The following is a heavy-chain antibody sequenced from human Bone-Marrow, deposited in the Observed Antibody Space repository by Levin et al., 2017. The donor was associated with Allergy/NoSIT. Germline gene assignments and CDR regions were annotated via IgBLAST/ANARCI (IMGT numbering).Heavy chain of an antibody. D-gene: IGHD3-10*01. CDR3: AKDIERVRGVRWVYGMDG. V-gene: IGHV3-43*01. CDR1: GFTFDDYT. CDR2: ISWDGGST. Sequence: GGSLRLSCAASGFTFDDYTMHWVRQAPGKGLEWVSLISWDGGSTYYADSVKGRFTISRDNSKNSLYLQMNSLRTEDTALYYCAKDIERVRGVRWVYGMDGWGQGTTVTVSS. J-gene: IGHJ6*02.